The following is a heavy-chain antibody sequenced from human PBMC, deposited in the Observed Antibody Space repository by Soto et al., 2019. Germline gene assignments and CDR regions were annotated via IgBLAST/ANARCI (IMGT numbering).Heavy chain of an antibody. V-gene: IGHV1-69*01. J-gene: IGHJ4*02. Sequence: QVQLAQSGAEVRKPGSSVKVSCRASGGSFSDFAFSWVRQAPGQGLERMGGIMPMFAATKYAQRFQDRVTITADASTKTDYLALSSLTSDDSAVYYCARGGIVALPAALSSYDDYTNYRFDSWGQGTLVSVSS. CDR3: ARGGIVALPAALSSYDDYTNYRFDS. CDR1: GGSFSDFA. D-gene: IGHD4-4*01. CDR2: IMPMFAAT.